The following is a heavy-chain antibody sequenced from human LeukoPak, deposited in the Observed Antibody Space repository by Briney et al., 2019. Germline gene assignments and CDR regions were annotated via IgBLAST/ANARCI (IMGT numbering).Heavy chain of an antibody. CDR1: GFTFEHYG. CDR2: ITWNSGYK. D-gene: IGHD4-23*01. Sequence: GRSLRLSCAASGFTFEHYGMPWVRQVPGKGLEWVSYITWNSGYKGYADSMKGRFAISRDNAKNSLHLQMNSLTGDDTAFYYCAKASDYGGNEFDYWGQGTLVTVSS. V-gene: IGHV3-9*01. CDR3: AKASDYGGNEFDY. J-gene: IGHJ4*02.